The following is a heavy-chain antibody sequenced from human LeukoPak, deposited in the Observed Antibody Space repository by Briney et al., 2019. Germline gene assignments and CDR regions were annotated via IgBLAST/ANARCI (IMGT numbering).Heavy chain of an antibody. CDR3: ARDYGSGYYYYYMDV. CDR2: ISSSGSTI. Sequence: GFLRLSCAASGFTFSDYYMSWIRQAPGKGLEWVSYISSSGSTIYYADSVKGRFTISRDNAKNSLYLQMNSLRAEDTAVYYCARDYGSGYYYYYMDVWGKGTTVTVSS. J-gene: IGHJ6*03. V-gene: IGHV3-11*04. D-gene: IGHD3-3*01. CDR1: GFTFSDYY.